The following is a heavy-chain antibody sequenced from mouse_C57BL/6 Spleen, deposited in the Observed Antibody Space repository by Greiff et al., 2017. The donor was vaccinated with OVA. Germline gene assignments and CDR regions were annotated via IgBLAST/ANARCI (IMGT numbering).Heavy chain of an antibody. Sequence: EVQLQQSGPELVKPGASVKISCKASGHTFTDYYMNWVKQSHGKSLEWIGDINPNNGGTSYNQKFKGKATLTVDKSSSTAYMERRSLTSEDSAVYYCARGDYYDYDEGYYFDYWGQGTTLTVSS. D-gene: IGHD2-4*01. CDR3: ARGDYYDYDEGYYFDY. CDR1: GHTFTDYY. V-gene: IGHV1-26*01. J-gene: IGHJ2*01. CDR2: INPNNGGT.